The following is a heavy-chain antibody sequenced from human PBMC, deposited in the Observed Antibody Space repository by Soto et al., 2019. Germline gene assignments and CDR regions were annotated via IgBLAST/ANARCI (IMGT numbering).Heavy chain of an antibody. V-gene: IGHV4-31*03. D-gene: IGHD3-22*01. CDR2: IYYSGST. Sequence: QVQLQESGPGLVKPSQTLSLTCTVSGGSISSGGYYWSWIRQHPGKGLEWIGYIYYSGSTYYNPSLWSRVTISVDTSKTQFSLKRSSVTAADTAVYYWARVKKYWDSSGNWFDPWGQGTLVTVSP. CDR1: GGSISSGGYY. CDR3: ARVKKYWDSSGNWFDP. J-gene: IGHJ5*02.